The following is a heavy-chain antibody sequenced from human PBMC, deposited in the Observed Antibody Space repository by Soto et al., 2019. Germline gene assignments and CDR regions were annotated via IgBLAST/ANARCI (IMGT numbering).Heavy chain of an antibody. Sequence: PSETLSLTYTVSGGSISSYYWSWIRQPPGKGLEWIGYIYYSGSTNYNPSLKSRVTISVDTSKNQFSLKLSSVTAADTAVYYCARAMIVVTSGAFDYWGQATLVTVLL. CDR2: IYYSGST. CDR3: ARAMIVVTSGAFDY. CDR1: GGSISSYY. J-gene: IGHJ4*02. V-gene: IGHV4-59*12. D-gene: IGHD3-22*01.